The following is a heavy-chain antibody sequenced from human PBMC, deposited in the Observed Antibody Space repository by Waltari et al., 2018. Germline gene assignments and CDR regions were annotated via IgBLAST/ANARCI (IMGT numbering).Heavy chain of an antibody. CDR3: AKGSRGDYVDY. CDR1: GFTFSSYA. J-gene: IGHJ4*02. Sequence: EVQLLESGGGLVQPGGSLRLSCAASGFTFSSYAMSWVRQAPGKGLEWFSVIYSGGSSTYYADSVKGRFTISRDNSKNTLYLQMNSLRAEDTAVYYCAKGSRGDYVDYWGQGTLVTVSS. V-gene: IGHV3-23*03. CDR2: IYSGGSST. D-gene: IGHD1-26*01.